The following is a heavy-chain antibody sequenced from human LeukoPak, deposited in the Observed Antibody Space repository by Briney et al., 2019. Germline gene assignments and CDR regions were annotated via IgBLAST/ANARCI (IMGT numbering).Heavy chain of an antibody. J-gene: IGHJ4*02. CDR1: GGSISNYY. V-gene: IGHV4-4*07. CDR2: ISASGNT. D-gene: IGHD2-21*02. Sequence: PSETMSLTCTVSGGSISNYYWSWIRQPAGKGLEWIGRISASGNTNYNPSLKSRVTMSVDTSMNLFALKLSSVTAADTAVYYCARQGVATAIDYWGQGTLVTVSS. CDR3: ARQGVATAIDY.